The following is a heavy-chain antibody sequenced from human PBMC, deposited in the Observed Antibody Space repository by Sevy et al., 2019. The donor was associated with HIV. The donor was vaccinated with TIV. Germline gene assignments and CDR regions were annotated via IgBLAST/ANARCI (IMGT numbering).Heavy chain of an antibody. CDR3: ARGLAALPGYYYGMDV. J-gene: IGHJ6*02. Sequence: GGSLRLSCTVSGFIFNNKGMHWVRQAPAKGLEWVAVIWYDGSNKYYADSVKGRVTISRDNSKNTLFLQMNSLRDEDTAVYYCARGLAALPGYYYGMDVWGQGTTVTVSS. D-gene: IGHD6-6*01. V-gene: IGHV3-33*01. CDR1: GFIFNNKG. CDR2: IWYDGSNK.